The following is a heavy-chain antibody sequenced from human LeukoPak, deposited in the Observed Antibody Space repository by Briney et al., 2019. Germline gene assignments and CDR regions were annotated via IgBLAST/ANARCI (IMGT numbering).Heavy chain of an antibody. Sequence: PSETLSLTCTVSGGSISRDTYYCAWIRQSPGRGLEWLGSVYYSGRTDYNPSLKSRVTISVDTSKNQFSLKLSSVTAADTAVYYCASYGDYLTRFDYWGQGTLVTVSS. CDR1: GGSISRDTYY. D-gene: IGHD4-17*01. CDR3: ASYGDYLTRFDY. J-gene: IGHJ4*02. CDR2: VYYSGRT. V-gene: IGHV4-39*07.